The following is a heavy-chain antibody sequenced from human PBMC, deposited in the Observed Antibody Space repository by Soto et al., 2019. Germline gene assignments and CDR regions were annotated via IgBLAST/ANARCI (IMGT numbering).Heavy chain of an antibody. D-gene: IGHD6-6*01. V-gene: IGHV1-2*02. J-gene: IGHJ6*02. Sequence: TGYYMHWVRQAPGQGLEWMGWINPNSGGTNYAQKFQGRVTMTRDTSISTAYMELSRLRSDDTAVYYCARVPARLHGMDVWGQGTTVTVSS. CDR1: TGYY. CDR2: INPNSGGT. CDR3: ARVPARLHGMDV.